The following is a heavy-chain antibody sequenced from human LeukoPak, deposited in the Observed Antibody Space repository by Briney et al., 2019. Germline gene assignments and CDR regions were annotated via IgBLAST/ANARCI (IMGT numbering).Heavy chain of an antibody. CDR3: ADSSGWGRDFDY. J-gene: IGHJ4*02. CDR2: ISYDGSNK. CDR1: GFTFSSYG. V-gene: IGHV3-30*03. Sequence: GGSLRLSCAASGFTFSSYGMHWVRQAPGKGLEWVAVISYDGSNKYYADSVKGRFTISRDNSKNTLYLQMNSLRAEDTAVYYCADSSGWGRDFDYWGQGTLVTVSS. D-gene: IGHD6-19*01.